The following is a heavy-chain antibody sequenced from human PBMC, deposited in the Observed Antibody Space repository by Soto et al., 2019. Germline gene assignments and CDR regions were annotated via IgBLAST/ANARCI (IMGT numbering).Heavy chain of an antibody. D-gene: IGHD1-1*01. CDR2: ISSSSSTI. Sequence: EVQLVESGGGLVQPGGSLRLSCAASGFTFSSYSMNWVRQAPGKGLEWVSYISSSSSTIYYADSVKGRFTISRDNAKNSLYLQMNSLRAEDTAVYYCARGPRPHTTGTTSRTLGYWGQGTLVTVSS. CDR1: GFTFSSYS. J-gene: IGHJ4*02. CDR3: ARGPRPHTTGTTSRTLGY. V-gene: IGHV3-48*01.